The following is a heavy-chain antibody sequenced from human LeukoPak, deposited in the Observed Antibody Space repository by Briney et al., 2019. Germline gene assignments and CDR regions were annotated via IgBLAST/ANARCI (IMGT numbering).Heavy chain of an antibody. V-gene: IGHV3-21*01. CDR1: GFTFSSYS. CDR3: ARDPYSSSRVKWFDP. J-gene: IGHJ5*02. D-gene: IGHD6-6*01. Sequence: PGGSLRLSCAASGFTFSSYSMNWVRQAPGKGLEWVSSISSSSSYIYYADSVKGRFTISRDNAKNSLYLQMNSLRAEDTAVYYCARDPYSSSRVKWFDPWGQGTLVTVSS. CDR2: ISSSSSYI.